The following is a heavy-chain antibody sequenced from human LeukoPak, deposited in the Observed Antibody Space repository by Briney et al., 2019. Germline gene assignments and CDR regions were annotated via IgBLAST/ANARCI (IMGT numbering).Heavy chain of an antibody. CDR3: ARDMYSYTTYYFDY. CDR2: INPSGGST. D-gene: IGHD5-18*01. V-gene: IGHV1-46*01. Sequence: APVQVSCQAAGYTFTRYYMHWGGQAPGQRGEGMGIINPSGGSTSYAQKFQGRVTMTRDTSTSAVYMGLSSLRSEDTAVYYCARDMYSYTTYYFDYWGQGTLVTISS. J-gene: IGHJ4*02. CDR1: GYTFTRYY.